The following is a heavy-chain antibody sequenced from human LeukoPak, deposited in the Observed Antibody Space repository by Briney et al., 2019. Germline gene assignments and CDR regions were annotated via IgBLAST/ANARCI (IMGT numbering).Heavy chain of an antibody. V-gene: IGHV4-59*01. D-gene: IGHD2-2*01. Sequence: PSKTLSLTCTAPGGSISNYYWSWIRQPPGKGLEWIGYIYYSGSTNYNPSLKSRITISVDTSKNQFSLKVKSVTAADTAMYYCARGGYCTSASCYGDDAFDIWGQGTMVTVSS. CDR2: IYYSGST. CDR3: ARGGYCTSASCYGDDAFDI. J-gene: IGHJ3*02. CDR1: GGSISNYY.